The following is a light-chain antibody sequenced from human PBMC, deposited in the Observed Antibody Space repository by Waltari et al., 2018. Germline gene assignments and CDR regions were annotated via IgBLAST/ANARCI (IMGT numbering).Light chain of an antibody. V-gene: IGKV2-30*02. Sequence: DVVLTQSPLSLPVTLGQSASISCRSSQSLVHSNGNTYCNWFHQKQGQSPRRLIYFFSNRGAGVPARISGSGADTDYTLKINRVEAEDVGIYYCLLGTHGPPHTFGQGTKVEI. J-gene: IGKJ2*01. CDR2: FFS. CDR3: LLGTHGPPHT. CDR1: QSLVHSNGNTY.